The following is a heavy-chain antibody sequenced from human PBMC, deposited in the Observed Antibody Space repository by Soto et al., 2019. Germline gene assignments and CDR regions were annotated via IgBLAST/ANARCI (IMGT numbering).Heavy chain of an antibody. CDR1: GGSFSDYS. V-gene: IGHV4-34*01. J-gene: IGHJ4*02. CDR2: INHSGST. CDR3: VRSEATALDY. Sequence: SETLSLTCAVYGGSFSDYSWTWIRQPPGKGLEWIGEINHSGSTYYNPSLKSRVTISVDTSKNQFSLKLTSVTAADTAVYYCVRSEATALDYWGQGTLVTVSS.